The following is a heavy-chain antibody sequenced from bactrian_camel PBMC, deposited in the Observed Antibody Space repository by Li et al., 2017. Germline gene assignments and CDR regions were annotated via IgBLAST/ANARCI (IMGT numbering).Heavy chain of an antibody. V-gene: IGHV3S53*01. J-gene: IGHJ4*01. CDR1: GYTYSTDC. Sequence: QLVESGGGSVQPGGSLRLSCAASGYTYSTDCMGWFRQAPGEEREGVAVIDSDGNAAYADSVKGRFTISKDSAKNTLYLQMNSLKPEDTAMYYCAAGDPFGGYCYDYRDGRAALSTIDYTNWGQGTQVTVS. D-gene: IGHD2*01. CDR2: IDSDGNA. CDR3: AAGDPFGGYCYDYRDGRAALSTIDYTN.